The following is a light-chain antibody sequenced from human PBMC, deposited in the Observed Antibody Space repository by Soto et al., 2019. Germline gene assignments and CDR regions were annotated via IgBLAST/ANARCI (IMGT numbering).Light chain of an antibody. CDR3: QQYNNWPRT. Sequence: ETVLSQSPGTLSLSPGEKATVSCRASQSVGGSSLAWYQQRPGQAPRLLIYDTSKRATGIPDRFSGSGSGTDFTLTISSLQSEDFAVYYCQQYNNWPRTFGQGTKVDIK. V-gene: IGKV3-20*01. CDR2: DTS. CDR1: QSVGGSS. J-gene: IGKJ1*01.